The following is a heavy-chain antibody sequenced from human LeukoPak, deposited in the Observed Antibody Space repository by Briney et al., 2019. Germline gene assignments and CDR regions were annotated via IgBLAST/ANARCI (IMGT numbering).Heavy chain of an antibody. CDR2: IHYSGST. V-gene: IGHV4-30-4*01. D-gene: IGHD2-15*01. Sequence: SQTLSLTCTVSGGSFSSADNYCSWIRQPPGKGLEWIGYIHYSGSTFYSPSLKGRVTMSVDTSKNQFSLKLNSVTAADTAVYYCARGELLYDYWGQGTLVTVSS. CDR3: ARGELLYDY. CDR1: GGSFSSADNY. J-gene: IGHJ4*02.